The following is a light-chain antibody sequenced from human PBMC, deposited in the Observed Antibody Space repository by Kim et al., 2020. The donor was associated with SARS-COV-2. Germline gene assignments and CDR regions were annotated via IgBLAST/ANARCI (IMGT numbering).Light chain of an antibody. J-gene: IGKJ1*01. V-gene: IGKV1-6*01. Sequence: AIQMTQSPSSLSASVGDTVTITCRAGQAIRSDLAWYQQRPGESPKLLIYAASTLQPGAPSRFSGSGSGRDFSLTITGLLPEDIGTYYCLQDYDYPRTFGRGTKVDIK. CDR3: LQDYDYPRT. CDR2: AAS. CDR1: QAIRSD.